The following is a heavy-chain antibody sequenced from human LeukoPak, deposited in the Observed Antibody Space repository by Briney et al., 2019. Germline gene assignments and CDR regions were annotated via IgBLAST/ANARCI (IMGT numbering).Heavy chain of an antibody. Sequence: SVKVSCKASGGTFSSYAISWVRQAPGQGLEWMGGIIPIFGTANYAQKFQGRVTITADESTSTAYMELSSLRSEDTAVYYCARSGAYCGGDCYSYFDYWGQGTLVTVSS. J-gene: IGHJ4*02. CDR2: IIPIFGTA. V-gene: IGHV1-69*13. CDR3: ARSGAYCGGDCYSYFDY. D-gene: IGHD2-21*01. CDR1: GGTFSSYA.